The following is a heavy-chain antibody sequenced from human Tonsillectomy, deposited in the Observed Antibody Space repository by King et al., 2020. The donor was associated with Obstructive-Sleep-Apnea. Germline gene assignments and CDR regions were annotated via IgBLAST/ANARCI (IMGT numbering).Heavy chain of an antibody. V-gene: IGHV3-30*03. J-gene: IGHJ4*02. D-gene: IGHD3-22*01. Sequence: VQLVESGGGVVQPGRSMRLSCAVYGFTLSTYGMDWVRQVPGKGLEWVAVIPQDGNNKYYADSVKGRFTISRDNSKNTLYLQMNSLRPEDTAVYYCATSPYYYDRSGYYPYYFDYWGQGTLVTVSS. CDR1: GFTLSTYG. CDR2: IPQDGNNK. CDR3: ATSPYYYDRSGYYPYYFDY.